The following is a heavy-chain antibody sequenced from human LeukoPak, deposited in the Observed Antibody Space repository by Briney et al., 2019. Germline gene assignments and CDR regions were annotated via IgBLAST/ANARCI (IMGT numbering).Heavy chain of an antibody. D-gene: IGHD3-10*01. J-gene: IGHJ4*02. V-gene: IGHV1-3*01. Sequence: ASVKVSCKASGYTFTSYAMHWVRQAPGQRLEWMGWINAGNGNTKYSQKFQGRVTITRDTSASTAYMELSSLRSEDTAVYYCARDGGYGSGSFHYYFDYWGQGTLVTVSS. CDR1: GYTFTSYA. CDR2: INAGNGNT. CDR3: ARDGGYGSGSFHYYFDY.